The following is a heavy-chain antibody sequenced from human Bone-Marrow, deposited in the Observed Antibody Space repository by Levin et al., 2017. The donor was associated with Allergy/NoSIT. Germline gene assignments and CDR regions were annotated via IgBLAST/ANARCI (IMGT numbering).Heavy chain of an antibody. CDR2: IFYNGIP. V-gene: IGHV4-59*08. CDR1: GGSMTNYY. CDR3: ARHFPEGIAASTYKMFDP. D-gene: IGHD6-13*01. J-gene: IGHJ5*02. Sequence: SQTLSLTCTVSGGSMTNYYWSWIRQPPGKGLEWIGYIFYNGIPNYNSSLESRVTMSVDTSKNQFSLKLRSVTAADTAVYYCARHFPEGIAASTYKMFDPWGQGTLVTVSS.